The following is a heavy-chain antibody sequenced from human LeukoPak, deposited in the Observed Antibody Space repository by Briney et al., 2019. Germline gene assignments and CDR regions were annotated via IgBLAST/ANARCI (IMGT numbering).Heavy chain of an antibody. CDR3: ARAGYYDSSGQYYH. CDR2: IYSGGST. J-gene: IGHJ5*02. V-gene: IGHV3-53*01. CDR1: GFTVSSNY. Sequence: GGSLRLSCAASGFTVSSNYMSWVRQAPGKGLEWVSVIYSGGSTYYADSVKGRFTISRDNSKNTLYLQMNSLRAEDTAVYYCARAGYYDSSGQYYHWGQGTLVTVSS. D-gene: IGHD3-22*01.